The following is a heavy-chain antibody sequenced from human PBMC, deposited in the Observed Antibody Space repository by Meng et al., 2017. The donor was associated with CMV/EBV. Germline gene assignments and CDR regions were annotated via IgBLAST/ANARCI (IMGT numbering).Heavy chain of an antibody. V-gene: IGHV3-21*01. CDR3: ARDHPFGVVTPNPYYYYGMDV. Sequence: SLIPSCAASGFTFSSYSMNLVRQAPGKGLECVSSISSSSSYIYYADSGKGRFTITRDNAKNSLYLQMNSLRAEDTAVYYCARDHPFGVVTPNPYYYYGMDVWGQGTTVTVSS. D-gene: IGHD3-3*01. CDR2: ISSSSSYI. CDR1: GFTFSSYS. J-gene: IGHJ6*02.